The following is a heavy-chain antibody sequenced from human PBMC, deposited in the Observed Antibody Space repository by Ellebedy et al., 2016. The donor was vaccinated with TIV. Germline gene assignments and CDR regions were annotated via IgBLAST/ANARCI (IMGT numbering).Heavy chain of an antibody. J-gene: IGHJ4*02. V-gene: IGHV3-53*01. CDR2: IYSGGST. CDR1: GFTVSSNY. CDR3: ARDARGYYFDS. Sequence: GGSLRLXXAASGFTVSSNYMSWVRQAPGKGLEWVSVIYSGGSTYYADSVKGRFTISRDNSKNTLYLQMNSLRAEDTAVYYCARDARGYYFDSWGQGTLVTVSS. D-gene: IGHD3-10*01.